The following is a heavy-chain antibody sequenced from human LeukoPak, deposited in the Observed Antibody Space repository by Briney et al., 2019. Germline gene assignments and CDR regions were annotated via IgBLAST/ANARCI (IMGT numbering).Heavy chain of an antibody. V-gene: IGHV1-2*02. CDR3: ARGSSTRTRYYYMDV. CDR2: INPNSGGT. Sequence: ASVKVSCKASGYTFTRYYMHWVRQAPGQGLEWMGWINPNSGGTNYAQKFQGRVTMTRDTSISTAYMELSRLRSDDTAVYYCARGSSTRTRYYYMDVWGKGTTVTVSS. CDR1: GYTFTRYY. J-gene: IGHJ6*03. D-gene: IGHD2-2*01.